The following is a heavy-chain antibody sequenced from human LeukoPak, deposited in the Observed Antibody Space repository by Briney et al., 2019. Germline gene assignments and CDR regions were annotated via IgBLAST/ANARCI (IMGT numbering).Heavy chain of an antibody. Sequence: SETLSLTCTVSGGSISSYYWSWIRQPPGKGLEWIGYIYYSGSTNYNPSLKSRVTISVDTSKNQFSLKLSSVTAADTAVYYCVRTQNGVVATGLWGQGTLVTVSS. CDR1: GGSISSYY. CDR2: IYYSGST. D-gene: IGHD5-12*01. J-gene: IGHJ4*02. CDR3: VRTQNGVVATGL. V-gene: IGHV4-59*01.